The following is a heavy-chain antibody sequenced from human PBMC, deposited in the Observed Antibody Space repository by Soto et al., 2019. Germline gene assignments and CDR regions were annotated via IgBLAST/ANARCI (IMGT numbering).Heavy chain of an antibody. CDR2: IYYSGST. V-gene: IGHV4-39*01. J-gene: IGHJ5*02. Sequence: SETLSLTCTVSGGSISSSSYYWGWIRQPPGKGLEWIGSIYYSGSTYYNPSLKSRVTISVDTSKNQFSLKLSSVTAADTAVYYCARQTTGTTNAIPFDPWGQGTLVTVSS. D-gene: IGHD1-1*01. CDR1: GGSISSSSYY. CDR3: ARQTTGTTNAIPFDP.